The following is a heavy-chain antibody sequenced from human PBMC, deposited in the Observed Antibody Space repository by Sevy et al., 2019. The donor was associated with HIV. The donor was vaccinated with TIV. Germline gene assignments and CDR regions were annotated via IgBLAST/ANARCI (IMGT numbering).Heavy chain of an antibody. CDR2: FDPEDAKT. V-gene: IGHV1-24*01. CDR1: GYTLTQLS. J-gene: IGHJ4*02. CDR3: ATIKDYYESSGDPFDY. D-gene: IGHD3-22*01. Sequence: ASVKVSCKVSGYTLTQLSMHWVRLTPGKRLEWMASFDPEDAKTVYSQKFQGRLSMTEDTSTHTDYMELSSLRSEDTAVYYCATIKDYYESSGDPFDYWGQGTLVTVSS.